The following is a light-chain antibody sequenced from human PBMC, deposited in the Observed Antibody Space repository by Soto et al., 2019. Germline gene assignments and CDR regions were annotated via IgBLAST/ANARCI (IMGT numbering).Light chain of an antibody. V-gene: IGKV3-15*01. J-gene: IGKJ2*01. CDR2: GTS. Sequence: EIVMTQSPVALSVSPGESAALSCRASQSVGRNFAWYQQRPGQAPRVLIYGTSTRATGVPARFSGSGSGTDFTLTISSLQSEDFAVYYCQQYKKWPYTFGQGTRLEIK. CDR1: QSVGRN. CDR3: QQYKKWPYT.